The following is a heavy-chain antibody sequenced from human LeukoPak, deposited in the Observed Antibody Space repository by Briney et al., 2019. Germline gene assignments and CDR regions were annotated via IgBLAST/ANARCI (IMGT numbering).Heavy chain of an antibody. V-gene: IGHV4-59*12. CDR2: IYYGGST. CDR3: ARVQAVAGIVYYFDY. J-gene: IGHJ4*02. Sequence: PSETLSLTCTVSGGSISSYYLNWIRQPPGKGLEGIGYIYYGGSTNYNPSLKSRVTISVDTSNNQFSLKLSSVTAADTAVYYCARVQAVAGIVYYFDYWGQGTLVTVSS. D-gene: IGHD6-19*01. CDR1: GGSISSYY.